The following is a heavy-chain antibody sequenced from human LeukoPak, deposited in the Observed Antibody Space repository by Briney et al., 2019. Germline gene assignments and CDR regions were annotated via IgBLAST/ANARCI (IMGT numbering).Heavy chain of an antibody. CDR3: ARGRTRDYYDSSGYAFDY. D-gene: IGHD3-22*01. CDR2: IYYSGST. J-gene: IGHJ4*02. CDR1: GGSISSYY. Sequence: PSETLSLTCTVSGGSISSYYWSWIRQPPGKGLEWIGYIYYSGSTNYNPSLKSRVTISVDTSKNQFSLKLSSVTAADTAVYYCARGRTRDYYDSSGYAFDYWGQGTLVTVSS. V-gene: IGHV4-59*08.